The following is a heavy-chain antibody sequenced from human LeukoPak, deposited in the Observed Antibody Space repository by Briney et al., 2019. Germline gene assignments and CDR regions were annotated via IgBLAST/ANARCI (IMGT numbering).Heavy chain of an antibody. V-gene: IGHV4-34*01. CDR3: ARAYCVGDCTVLHIYFDN. CDR2: INNSGST. Sequence: SETLSLTCAVYGGSFSGYYWSWIRQPPGKGLEWIGEINNSGSTNYNPSLKSRVTISVDTSKNQFSLKLRSVMAADTAVYYCARAYCVGDCTVLHIYFDNWGQGTLVTVSS. D-gene: IGHD2-21*02. J-gene: IGHJ4*02. CDR1: GGSFSGYY.